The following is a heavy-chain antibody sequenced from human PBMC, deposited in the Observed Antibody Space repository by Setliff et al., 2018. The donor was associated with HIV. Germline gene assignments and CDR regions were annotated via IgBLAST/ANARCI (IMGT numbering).Heavy chain of an antibody. CDR3: ARDRLYCSRGSCYPNWFDS. Sequence: GASVKVSCKSSGHTLSGYFIHWVRQAPGQGPGWMGWISPHSGATNYAQKFQGRVTLTRDASITTAYMELNSLRSDDTAMYYCARDRLYCSRGSCYPNWFDSWGQGTLVTVTS. CDR1: GHTLSGYF. D-gene: IGHD2-15*01. V-gene: IGHV1-2*02. CDR2: ISPHSGAT. J-gene: IGHJ5*01.